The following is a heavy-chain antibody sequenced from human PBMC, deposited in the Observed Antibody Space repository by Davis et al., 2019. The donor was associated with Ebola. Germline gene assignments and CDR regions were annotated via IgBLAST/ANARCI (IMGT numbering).Heavy chain of an antibody. Sequence: SVKVSCKASGGTFSSYAISWVRQAPGQGLEWMGRIIPILGIANYAQKFQGRVTITADKSTSTAYMELSSLRSEDTAVYYCARPASPGIAPNWFDPWGQGTLVTVSS. CDR1: GGTFSSYA. CDR3: ARPASPGIAPNWFDP. J-gene: IGHJ5*02. D-gene: IGHD6-13*01. CDR2: IIPILGIA. V-gene: IGHV1-69*04.